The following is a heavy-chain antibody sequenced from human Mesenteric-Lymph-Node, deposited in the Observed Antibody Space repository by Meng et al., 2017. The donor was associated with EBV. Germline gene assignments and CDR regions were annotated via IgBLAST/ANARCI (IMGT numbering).Heavy chain of an antibody. Sequence: PLPGWGQRLVKPSGTLTLTCTVSGGSITRTTWWNWVRQPPGKGLEWIGEIYHSGRTNCKPSLQSRVTISVDKSKNQFSLNLSSVTAADTAVYYCARVGQWLPIDYWGQGTLVTVSS. CDR2: IYHSGRT. CDR3: ARVGQWLPIDY. V-gene: IGHV4-4*02. D-gene: IGHD6-19*01. CDR1: GGSITRTTW. J-gene: IGHJ4*02.